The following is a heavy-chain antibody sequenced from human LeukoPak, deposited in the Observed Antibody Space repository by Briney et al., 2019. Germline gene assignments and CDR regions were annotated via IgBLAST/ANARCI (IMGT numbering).Heavy chain of an antibody. CDR1: GFTFSSYW. CDR3: ARDLKYFDWFAHYYYYYMDV. D-gene: IGHD3-9*01. CDR2: IKQDGSEK. Sequence: GGSLRLSCAASGFTFSSYWMSWVRQAPGKGLEWVANIKQDGSEKYYVDSVKGRFTISRDNAKNSLYLQMNSLRAEDTAVYYCARDLKYFDWFAHYYYYYMDVWGKGTTVTVSS. J-gene: IGHJ6*03. V-gene: IGHV3-7*01.